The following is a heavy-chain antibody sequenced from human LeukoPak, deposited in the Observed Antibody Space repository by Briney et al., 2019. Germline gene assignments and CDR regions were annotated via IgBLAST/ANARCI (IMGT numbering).Heavy chain of an antibody. CDR1: GGSISSYY. J-gene: IGHJ3*02. V-gene: IGHV4-59*01. Sequence: SETLSLTCTVSGGSISSYYWSWIRQPPGKGLQWIGYINYSGSTNYNPSLQSRVTISVDTSKNQFSLKLSSVTAADTAVFYCTKVGPTGAFDIWGQRTMVTVSS. CDR3: TKVGPTGAFDI. CDR2: INYSGST. D-gene: IGHD1-26*01.